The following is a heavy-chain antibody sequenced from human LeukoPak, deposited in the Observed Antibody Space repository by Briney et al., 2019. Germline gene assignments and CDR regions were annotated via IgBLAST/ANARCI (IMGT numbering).Heavy chain of an antibody. Sequence: SETLSLTCTVSGGSISSYYWSWIRQPPGKGLECIGYIYYSGSTNYNPSLKSRVTISVDTSKNQFSLKLSSVTAADTAVYYCARIQSAVDAFDIWGQGTMVTVSS. V-gene: IGHV4-59*01. CDR1: GGSISSYY. CDR3: ARIQSAVDAFDI. J-gene: IGHJ3*02. CDR2: IYYSGST.